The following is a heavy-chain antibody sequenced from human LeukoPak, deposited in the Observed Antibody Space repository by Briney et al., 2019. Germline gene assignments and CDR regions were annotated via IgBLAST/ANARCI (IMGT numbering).Heavy chain of an antibody. J-gene: IGHJ6*02. V-gene: IGHV1-2*02. Sequence: EASVKVSCKASGYTFTGYYMHWVRQAPGQGLEWMGWINPNSGGTSYAQKFQGRVTMTRDTSISTAYMELSRLRSDDTAVYYCARDSYDSSGYYYYYYGMDVWGQGTTVTVSS. CDR3: ARDSYDSSGYYYYYYGMDV. CDR2: INPNSGGT. D-gene: IGHD3-22*01. CDR1: GYTFTGYY.